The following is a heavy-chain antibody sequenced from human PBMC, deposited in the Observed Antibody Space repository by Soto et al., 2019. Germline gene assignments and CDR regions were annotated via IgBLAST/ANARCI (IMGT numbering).Heavy chain of an antibody. Sequence: ASVKVSCKASGYTFSTYGISWVRQAPGQGLEWMGWISAYNGNTNFAQNLQGRVTMTTDTSTSTAYMELRSLRSDDTAVYYCMRAPEGWLQSHYFDYCGQGTLVTVSS. D-gene: IGHD5-12*01. J-gene: IGHJ4*02. CDR3: MRAPEGWLQSHYFDY. CDR1: GYTFSTYG. V-gene: IGHV1-18*01. CDR2: ISAYNGNT.